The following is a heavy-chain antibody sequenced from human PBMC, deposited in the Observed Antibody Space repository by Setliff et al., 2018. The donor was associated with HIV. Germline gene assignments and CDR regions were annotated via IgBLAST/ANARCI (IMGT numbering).Heavy chain of an antibody. CDR1: GGSIAGYY. D-gene: IGHD4-17*01. V-gene: IGHV4-59*01. CDR2: IFYSGTT. J-gene: IGHJ3*01. Sequence: SETLSLTCTVSGGSIAGYYWNWMRQPPGGGLEWIGYIFYSGTTNYNPSLKSRVTISVDTSKNQLSLKLSSVTAADTAVYYCVGDPKTTTQVAFDFWGQGTMVTVSS. CDR3: VGDPKTTTQVAFDF.